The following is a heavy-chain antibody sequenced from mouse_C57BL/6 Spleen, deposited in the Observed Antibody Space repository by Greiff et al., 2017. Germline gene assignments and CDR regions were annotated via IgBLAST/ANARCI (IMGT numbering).Heavy chain of an antibody. CDR1: GYTFTSYT. V-gene: IGHV1-4*01. CDR2: INPSSGYT. CDR3: ARSGDAWFGY. D-gene: IGHD3-2*02. Sequence: VQLQESGAELVRPGASVTMSCKASGYTFTSYTMHWVKQRPGQGLEWIGYINPSSGYTKYNQKFKDKATLTADKSSSTAYMQLSCLTSEDSAVYYCARSGDAWFGYWGQGTLVTVSA. J-gene: IGHJ3*01.